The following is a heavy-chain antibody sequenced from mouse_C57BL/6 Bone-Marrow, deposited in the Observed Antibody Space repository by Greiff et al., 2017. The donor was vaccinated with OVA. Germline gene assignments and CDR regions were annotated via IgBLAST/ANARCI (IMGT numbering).Heavy chain of an antibody. CDR2: ISSGSSTI. Sequence: EVMLVESGGGLVKPGGSLKLSCAASGFTFSDYGMHWVRQAPEKGLEWVAYISSGSSTIYYADTVKGRFTISRDNAKNTLFLQMTSLRSEDTAMYYCAWWLLWLRAYYYAMDYWGQGTSVTVSS. D-gene: IGHD2-2*01. V-gene: IGHV5-17*01. CDR1: GFTFSDYG. CDR3: AWWLLWLRAYYYAMDY. J-gene: IGHJ4*01.